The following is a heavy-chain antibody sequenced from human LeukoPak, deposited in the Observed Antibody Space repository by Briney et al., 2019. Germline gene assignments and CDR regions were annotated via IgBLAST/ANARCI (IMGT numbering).Heavy chain of an antibody. V-gene: IGHV3-23*05. CDR1: GFTFSVSV. D-gene: IGHD6-13*01. CDR3: AKEGGYASSWI. Sequence: PGGSLRLSCAASGFTFSVSVMNWVRQAPGKGLEWVSGDSSSGSNTYYAESVKGRFTISRDNHKNTVHLQMNSLRVEDTAMYYCAKEGGYASSWIWGQGILVTVSS. CDR2: DSSSGSNT. J-gene: IGHJ4*02.